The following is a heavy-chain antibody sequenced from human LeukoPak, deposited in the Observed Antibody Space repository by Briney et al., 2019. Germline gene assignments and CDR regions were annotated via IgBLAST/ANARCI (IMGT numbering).Heavy chain of an antibody. D-gene: IGHD1-1*01. Sequence: PSETLSLTCTVSGGSISSYYWRWIWQPPGKGLEWIGYIHYSGSTNYNPSLKSRASTSVDTSKNQFSLKPSSVTAADTAVYYCAKQRWGTYGAYADFDDWGQGTLVTVSS. CDR2: IHYSGST. V-gene: IGHV4-59*08. CDR1: GGSISSYY. J-gene: IGHJ4*02. CDR3: AKQRWGTYGAYADFDD.